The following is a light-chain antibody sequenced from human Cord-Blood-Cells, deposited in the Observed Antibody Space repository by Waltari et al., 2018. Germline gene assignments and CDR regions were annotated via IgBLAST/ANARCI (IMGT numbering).Light chain of an antibody. CDR1: SSPVGRDNL. V-gene: IGLV2-23*01. CDR2: EGS. Sequence: QSALTPPASVSGSPGQSITLPCTGPSSPVGRDNLLSWYQQHPGKAPKLMIYEGSKRPSGVSNRFSGSKSGNTASLTISGLQAEDEADYYCCSYAGSSTLVFGGGTKLTVL. J-gene: IGLJ2*01. CDR3: CSYAGSSTLV.